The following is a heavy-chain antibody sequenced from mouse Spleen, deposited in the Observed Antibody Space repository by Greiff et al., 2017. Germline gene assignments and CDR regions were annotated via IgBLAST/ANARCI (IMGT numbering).Heavy chain of an antibody. J-gene: IGHJ2*01. CDR2: ISDGGSYT. D-gene: IGHD1-1*01. Sequence: QLKESGGGLVKPGGSLKLSCAASGFTFSSYAMSWVRQTPEKRLEWVATISDGGSYTYYPDNVKGRFTISRDNAKNNLYLQMSHLKSEDTAMYYCARAYGSSSYYFDYWGQGTTLTVSS. V-gene: IGHV5-4*01. CDR3: ARAYGSSSYYFDY. CDR1: GFTFSSYA.